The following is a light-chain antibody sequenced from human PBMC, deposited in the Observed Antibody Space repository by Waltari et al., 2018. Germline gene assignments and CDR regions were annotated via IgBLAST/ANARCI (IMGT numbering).Light chain of an antibody. V-gene: IGKV1-39*01. CDR3: QQSYSTPYT. CDR2: AAT. CDR1: QSIASY. J-gene: IGKJ2*01. Sequence: DIQMTQSPSSLSASVGDRVTITCRASQSIASYLNWYQKKPGEASKVLIFAATSLQSGVPSRFSGSGSGTEFTLTVTSLQPEDFATYYCQQSYSTPYTFGQGTNLDIK.